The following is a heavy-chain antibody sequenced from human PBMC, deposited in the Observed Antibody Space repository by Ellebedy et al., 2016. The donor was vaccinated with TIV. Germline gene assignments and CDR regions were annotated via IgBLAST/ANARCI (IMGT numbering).Heavy chain of an antibody. CDR1: GDSISSDYW. CDR3: ARVRRLTTLDS. D-gene: IGHD1-14*01. V-gene: IGHV4-4*02. CDR2: IYHFGTT. J-gene: IGHJ4*02. Sequence: GSLRLSXDVSGDSISSDYWWTWVRQPPEKGLEWIGEIYHFGTTNYNPSLKSRVTISVDKSKNQFSLRLTSMTAADTALYYCARVRRLTTLDSWGQGTLVTVSS.